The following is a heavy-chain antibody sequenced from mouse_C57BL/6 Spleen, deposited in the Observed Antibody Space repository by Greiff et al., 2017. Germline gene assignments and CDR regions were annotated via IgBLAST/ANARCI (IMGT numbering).Heavy chain of an antibody. Sequence: EVKVEESGGGLVQPGGSLKLSCAASGFTFSDYYMYWVRQTPEKRLEWVAYISNGGGSTYYPDTVKGRFTISRDNAKNTLYLQMSRLKSEDTAMYYCAGGLLLAWFAYWGQGTLVTVSA. CDR3: AGGLLLAWFAY. CDR2: ISNGGGST. CDR1: GFTFSDYY. J-gene: IGHJ3*01. D-gene: IGHD1-1*01. V-gene: IGHV5-12*01.